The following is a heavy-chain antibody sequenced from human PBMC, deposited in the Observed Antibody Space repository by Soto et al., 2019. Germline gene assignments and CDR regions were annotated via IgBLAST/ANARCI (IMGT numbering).Heavy chain of an antibody. V-gene: IGHV1-24*01. CDR2: FDPEDGET. CDR1: GYTLTELY. CDR3: ATAVPPFIAVARFDY. J-gene: IGHJ4*02. D-gene: IGHD6-19*01. Sequence: GASVKVSCKVSGYTLTELYMHWVRQAPGKGLVWMGGFDPEDGETIYAQKFQVRVTMTEDTSTDTAYIELSSLRSADTAVYYCATAVPPFIAVARFDYWGQGTLVTVSS.